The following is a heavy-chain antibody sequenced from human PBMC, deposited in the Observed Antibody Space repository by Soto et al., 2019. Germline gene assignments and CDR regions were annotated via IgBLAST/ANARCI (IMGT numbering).Heavy chain of an antibody. CDR1: GGSISSSSYY. CDR3: LGVAVAGTIDY. J-gene: IGHJ4*02. V-gene: IGHV4-39*01. CDR2: IYYSGST. Sequence: QLQLQESGPGLVKPSETLSLTCTVSGGSISSSSYYWGWIRQPPGKGLEWIGSIYYSGSTYYNPSLKSRVTLSVDTSKNQFSLKLSSVTAADTAVYYCLGVAVAGTIDYWGQGTLVTVSS. D-gene: IGHD6-19*01.